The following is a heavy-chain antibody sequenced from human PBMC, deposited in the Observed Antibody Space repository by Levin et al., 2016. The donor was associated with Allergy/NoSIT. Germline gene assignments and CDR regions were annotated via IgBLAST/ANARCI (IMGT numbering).Heavy chain of an antibody. D-gene: IGHD3-22*01. Sequence: RQAPGKGLEWIGYIYYSGSTNYNPSLKSRVTISVDTSKSQFSLKLSSVTAADTAVYYCARVPTYYYDSSGYSAYYYYGMDVWGQGTTVTVSS. V-gene: IGHV4-59*01. J-gene: IGHJ6*02. CDR3: ARVPTYYYDSSGYSAYYYYGMDV. CDR2: IYYSGST.